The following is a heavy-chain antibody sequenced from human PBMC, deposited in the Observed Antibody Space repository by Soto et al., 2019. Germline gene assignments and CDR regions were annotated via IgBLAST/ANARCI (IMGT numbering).Heavy chain of an antibody. Sequence: EVQLLESGGGLVQPGGSLRLSCAASGFTFSSYTMSWVRQAPGKGLEWVSGISGSGDSTYYADSVKGRFTISRDNSKNTLYLQMNSLRAEHTAVYYRAKGVPGIAVAGTGYFQHWGQGTLVTVSS. J-gene: IGHJ1*01. CDR1: GFTFSSYT. D-gene: IGHD6-19*01. CDR2: ISGSGDST. CDR3: AKGVPGIAVAGTGYFQH. V-gene: IGHV3-23*01.